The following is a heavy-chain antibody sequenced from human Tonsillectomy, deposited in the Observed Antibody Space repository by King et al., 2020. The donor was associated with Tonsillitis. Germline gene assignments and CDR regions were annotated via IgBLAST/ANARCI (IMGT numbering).Heavy chain of an antibody. CDR3: ARDREVTLVRGVIIGGFDY. CDR1: GGSVSSDNSY. D-gene: IGHD3-10*01. J-gene: IGHJ4*02. CDR2: IYYSGST. V-gene: IGHV4-61*01. Sequence: QLQESGPGLVKPSETLSLTCSVSGGSVSSDNSYWSWIRQPPGKGLEWIGYIYYSGSTNYNPSLKSRVTISVDTSKNQFSLKLSSVTAADTAVYYCARDREVTLVRGVIIGGFDYWGRGTLVTVSS.